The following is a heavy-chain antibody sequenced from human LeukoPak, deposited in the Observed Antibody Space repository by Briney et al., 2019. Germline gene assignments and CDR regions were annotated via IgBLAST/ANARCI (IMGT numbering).Heavy chain of an antibody. CDR2: IRGSSTYI. J-gene: IGHJ3*02. V-gene: IGHV3-21*01. CDR3: AREDGYGDRAFDI. Sequence: GGSLRLSCAASGLTFSSYSMNCVRQAPGKGLEWVSSIRGSSTYIYYADSVKGRFTISRDNAKNSLYLQMNSLRDEDTAVYYCAREDGYGDRAFDIWGQGTMVTVSS. D-gene: IGHD2-2*03. CDR1: GLTFSSYS.